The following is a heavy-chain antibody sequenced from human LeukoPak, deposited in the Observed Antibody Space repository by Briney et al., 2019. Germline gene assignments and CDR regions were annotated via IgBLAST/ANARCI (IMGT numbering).Heavy chain of an antibody. Sequence: PGGSLRLSCAASGFTFSSYAMHWVRQAPGKGLEWVALMSYDGSDKYFADSVMGRFTISRDNSKNTLYLHMTSLSAEDTAVYYCARPYSGFFAAFDVWGQGTMVTVSS. CDR3: ARPYSGFFAAFDV. CDR1: GFTFSSYA. D-gene: IGHD3-10*01. V-gene: IGHV3-30-3*01. CDR2: MSYDGSDK. J-gene: IGHJ3*01.